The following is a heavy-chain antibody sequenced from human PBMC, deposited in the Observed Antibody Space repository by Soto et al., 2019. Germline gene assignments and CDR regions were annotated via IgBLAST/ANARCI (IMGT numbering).Heavy chain of an antibody. CDR2: INHSGST. CDR3: ARGHRGYSYGTPFDY. J-gene: IGHJ4*02. D-gene: IGHD5-18*01. CDR1: GGSFSGYY. V-gene: IGHV4-34*01. Sequence: PSETLSLTCAVYGGSFSGYYWSRIRQPPGKGLEWIGEINHSGSTNYNPSLKRRVTISVDTSKNQFSLKLSSVTAADTAVYYCARGHRGYSYGTPFDYWGQGTLVTVSS.